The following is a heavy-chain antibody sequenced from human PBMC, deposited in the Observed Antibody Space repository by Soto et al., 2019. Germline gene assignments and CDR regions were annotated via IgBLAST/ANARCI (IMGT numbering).Heavy chain of an antibody. D-gene: IGHD4-17*01. J-gene: IGHJ3*02. CDR3: ARYYGDAFDI. Sequence: ASVKVSCKASGYTFTGYYMHWVRQAPGQGLEWMGWINPNSGGTNYAQEFRGRVTLTRDTSISTAYMELSRLRSDDTALYYCARYYGDAFDIWGQGTMVTVS. CDR1: GYTFTGYY. CDR2: INPNSGGT. V-gene: IGHV1-2*02.